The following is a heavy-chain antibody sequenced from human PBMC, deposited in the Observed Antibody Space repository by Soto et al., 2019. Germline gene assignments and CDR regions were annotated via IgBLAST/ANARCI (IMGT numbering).Heavy chain of an antibody. Sequence: QVQLQESGPGLVRPSETLSLTCNVSGCSINNFYWRWIRQPPGMGLEWIGYVFYTGSTSYNPSLSIRVTMSVDMSKNQFSLRLRSVTAADTGVYYCARTRMVGKVGPQRGYYFDDWGQGTLVTVSS. CDR1: GCSINNFY. CDR2: VFYTGST. CDR3: ARTRMVGKVGPQRGYYFDD. V-gene: IGHV4-59*01. D-gene: IGHD2-8*01. J-gene: IGHJ4*02.